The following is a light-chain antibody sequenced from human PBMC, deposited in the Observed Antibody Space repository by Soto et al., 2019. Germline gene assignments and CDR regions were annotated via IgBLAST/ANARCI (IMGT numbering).Light chain of an antibody. CDR1: QTVSSSY. Sequence: EIVLTQSPGTLSLSPGERATLSCRASQTVSSSYIAWYQQKPGQAPRLLMYGASSRATGIPDRFSGSGSGTDFTLIISRLEPEDFAVYYCQHYESSPRMFTFGQGTRLEIK. J-gene: IGKJ2*01. CDR3: QHYESSPRMFT. CDR2: GAS. V-gene: IGKV3-20*01.